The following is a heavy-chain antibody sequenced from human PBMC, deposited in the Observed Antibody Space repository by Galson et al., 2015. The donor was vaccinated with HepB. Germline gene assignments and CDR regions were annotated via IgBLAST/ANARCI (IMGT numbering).Heavy chain of an antibody. D-gene: IGHD3-3*01. J-gene: IGHJ6*03. CDR2: MNTNTGKP. CDR3: ARSPLRFLDWLPYYDYYMDV. CDR1: GYTFTDYV. Sequence: SGYTFTDYVVNWVRQAPGQGLEWMGWMNTNTGKPTYAPGFAGRFVFSLDTSVTTAYLQISSLETDDTAVYYCARSPLRFLDWLPYYDYYMDVWGEGTTVTVSS. V-gene: IGHV7-4-1*02.